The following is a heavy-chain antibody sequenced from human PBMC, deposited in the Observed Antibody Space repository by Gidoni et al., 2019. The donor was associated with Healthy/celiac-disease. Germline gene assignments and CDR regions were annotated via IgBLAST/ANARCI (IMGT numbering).Heavy chain of an antibody. CDR1: GYTFTSYD. CDR3: ARGETIVVVVADYYYYGMDV. J-gene: IGHJ6*02. Sequence: QVQLVQSGAEVKKPGASVKVSCKASGYTFTSYDINWVRQATGQGLEWMGWMNPNSGNTGYAQKFQGRVTMTRNTSISTAYMELSSLRSEDTAVYYCARGETIVVVVADYYYYGMDVWGQGTTVTVSS. D-gene: IGHD2-15*01. CDR2: MNPNSGNT. V-gene: IGHV1-8*01.